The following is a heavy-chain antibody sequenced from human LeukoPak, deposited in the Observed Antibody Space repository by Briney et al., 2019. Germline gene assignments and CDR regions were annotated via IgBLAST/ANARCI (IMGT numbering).Heavy chain of an antibody. J-gene: IGHJ4*02. CDR2: IYYSGSS. Sequence: PSETLSLTCSVSGVSISSGPYQWGWIRQPPGKGLEWIGSIYYSGSSYSNPSLQSRVTMSIDTAKNQFSLKLSSVTAADTAVYYCAREIDYDSTAYVYWGRGTLVTVSS. V-gene: IGHV4-39*02. CDR1: GVSISSGPYQ. CDR3: AREIDYDSTAYVY. D-gene: IGHD3-22*01.